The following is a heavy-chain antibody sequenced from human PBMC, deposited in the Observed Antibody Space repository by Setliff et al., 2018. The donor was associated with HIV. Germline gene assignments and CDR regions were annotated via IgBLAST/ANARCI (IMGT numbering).Heavy chain of an antibody. D-gene: IGHD4-17*01. V-gene: IGHV1-18*01. CDR2: IGGDNGIP. CDR3: ARGQMAYAAFDV. J-gene: IGHJ3*01. CDR1: GYTFASFG. Sequence: ASVKVSCRASGYTFASFGIRWVRQAPGQGPEWVGWIGGDNGIPSYAQKLRDRVTLTADTSTKTVFMEMRSLRSDDTAVYYCARGQMAYAAFDVWGQGTMVTVSS.